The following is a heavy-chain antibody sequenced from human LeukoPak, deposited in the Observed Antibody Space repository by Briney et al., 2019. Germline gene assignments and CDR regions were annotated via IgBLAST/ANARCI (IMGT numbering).Heavy chain of an antibody. Sequence: SETLSLTCAVSGYSISSGYYWGWIRQPPGKGLEWIGSIYHSGSTYYNPSLKSRVTISVDTSKNQFSLKLSSVTAADTAVHYCARSNYDFWSGYCDYWGQGTLVTVSS. J-gene: IGHJ4*02. D-gene: IGHD3-3*01. V-gene: IGHV4-38-2*01. CDR2: IYHSGST. CDR1: GYSISSGYY. CDR3: ARSNYDFWSGYCDY.